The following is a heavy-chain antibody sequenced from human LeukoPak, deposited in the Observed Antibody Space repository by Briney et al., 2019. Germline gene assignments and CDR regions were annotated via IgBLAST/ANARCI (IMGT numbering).Heavy chain of an antibody. CDR1: GYSFSTYW. CDR3: ARSLTGTTFGMDV. Sequence: GESLKISCQGSGYSFSTYWIAWVRPMPGKGLEWMGIIYPGDSDTKYSPSFQGQVTISADKSINTAYLQWSSLKASGIAMYYCARSLTGTTFGMDVWGQGTTVTVSS. J-gene: IGHJ6*02. CDR2: IYPGDSDT. V-gene: IGHV5-51*01. D-gene: IGHD1-7*01.